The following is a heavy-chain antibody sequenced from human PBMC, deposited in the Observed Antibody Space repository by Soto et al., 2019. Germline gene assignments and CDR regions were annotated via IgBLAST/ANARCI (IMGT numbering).Heavy chain of an antibody. CDR1: GFTFSSYA. J-gene: IGHJ6*02. D-gene: IGHD5-18*01. CDR3: ARVLKGYLYYYYGMDV. Sequence: GGSLRLSCAASGFTFSSYAMHWFRRAPGKGLEWVAVISYDGSNKYYADSVKGRFTISRDNSKNTLYLQMNSLRAEDTAVYYCARVLKGYLYYYYGMDVWGQGTKVTVSS. V-gene: IGHV3-30-3*01. CDR2: ISYDGSNK.